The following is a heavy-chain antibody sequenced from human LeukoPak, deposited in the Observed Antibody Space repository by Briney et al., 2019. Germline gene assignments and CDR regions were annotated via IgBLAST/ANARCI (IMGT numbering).Heavy chain of an antibody. J-gene: IGHJ4*02. CDR2: IIPIFGTA. Sequence: GASVKASCKASGGTFSSYAISWVRQAPGQGLEWMGGIIPIFGTANYAQKFQGRVTITADESTSTAYMELSSLRSEDTAVYYCVSDSADFGVVIRDFDYWGQGTLVTVSS. D-gene: IGHD3-3*01. CDR1: GGTFSSYA. V-gene: IGHV1-69*13. CDR3: VSDSADFGVVIRDFDY.